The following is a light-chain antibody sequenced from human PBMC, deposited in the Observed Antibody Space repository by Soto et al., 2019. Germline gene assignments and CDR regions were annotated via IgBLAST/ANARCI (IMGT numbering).Light chain of an antibody. J-gene: IGLJ1*01. CDR3: SSYTSSSTVV. V-gene: IGLV2-14*01. CDR2: EVS. Sequence: QSFLTHPASVSGSPGQSITISCTGTSSDVGGYNYVSWYQQHPGKAPRLMIYEVSNRPSGVSNRFSGSKSGNSASLTISGLQAEDEADYYCSSYTSSSTVVFGTGTKVTVL. CDR1: SSDVGGYNY.